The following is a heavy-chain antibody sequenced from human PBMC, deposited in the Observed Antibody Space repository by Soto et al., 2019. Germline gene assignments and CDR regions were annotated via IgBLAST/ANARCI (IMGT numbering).Heavy chain of an antibody. Sequence: PSETLSLTCAVYGGSFSGYYWSWIRQPPGKGLEWIGEINHSGSTNYNPSLKSRVTISVDTSKNQFSLKLSSVTAADTAVYYCASLISHCSSTSCGSSWGQGTLVTVSS. V-gene: IGHV4-34*01. J-gene: IGHJ5*02. CDR3: ASLISHCSSTSCGSS. CDR1: GGSFSGYY. CDR2: INHSGST. D-gene: IGHD2-2*01.